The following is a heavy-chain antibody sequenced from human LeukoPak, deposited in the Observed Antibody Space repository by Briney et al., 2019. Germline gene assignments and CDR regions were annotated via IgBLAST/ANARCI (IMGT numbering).Heavy chain of an antibody. J-gene: IGHJ4*02. D-gene: IGHD1-26*01. Sequence: PGGSLRLSCAASGFTFSGSAMHWVRQASGKGLDWVGRIRSKANSYATAYAASVKGRFTISRDDSKNTAYLQMNSLKTEDTAVYYCTGRGIVATDTDYWGQGTLVTVSS. V-gene: IGHV3-73*01. CDR3: TGRGIVATDTDY. CDR1: GFTFSGSA. CDR2: IRSKANSYAT.